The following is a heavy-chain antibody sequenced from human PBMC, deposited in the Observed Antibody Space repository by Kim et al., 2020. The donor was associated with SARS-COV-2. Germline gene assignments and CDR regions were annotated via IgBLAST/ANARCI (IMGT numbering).Heavy chain of an antibody. V-gene: IGHV1-69*04. J-gene: IGHJ5*02. CDR2: IIPILGIA. Sequence: SVKVSCKASGGTFSSYAISWVRQAPGQGLEWMGRIIPILGIANYAQKFQGRVTITADKSTSTAYMELSSLRSEDTAVYYCARGQAIFGVAQYGDWFDPWGQGTLVTVSS. D-gene: IGHD3-3*01. CDR1: GGTFSSYA. CDR3: ARGQAIFGVAQYGDWFDP.